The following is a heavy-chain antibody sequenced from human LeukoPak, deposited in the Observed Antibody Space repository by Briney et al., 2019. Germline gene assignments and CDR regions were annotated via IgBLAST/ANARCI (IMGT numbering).Heavy chain of an antibody. D-gene: IGHD6-19*01. CDR1: GITFSSHA. CDR3: AKASHDSGCLIDY. V-gene: IGHV3-23*01. J-gene: IGHJ4*02. Sequence: GGSLRLSCAASGITFSSHAMTWVRQAPGKGLEWVAAIRGNGATTDYADSVKGRFTISRDNSKSTLYLQMNSLRAEDTAVYYCAKASHDSGCLIDYGGQGTLVTVSS. CDR2: IRGNGATT.